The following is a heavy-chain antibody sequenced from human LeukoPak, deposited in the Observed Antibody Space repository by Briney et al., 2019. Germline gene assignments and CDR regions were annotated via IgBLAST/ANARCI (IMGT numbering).Heavy chain of an antibody. CDR3: ASDKGCSSWSHIDY. Sequence: GGSLRLSCAASGFTFSSYALSWVRQAPGKGLEWVSAISGSGGSTYYADSVKGRFTISRDNYKNTLYLQMNSLRAEDTAVYYGASDKGCSSWSHIDYWGQGTLVTVSS. CDR2: ISGSGGST. J-gene: IGHJ4*02. V-gene: IGHV3-23*01. D-gene: IGHD6-13*01. CDR1: GFTFSSYA.